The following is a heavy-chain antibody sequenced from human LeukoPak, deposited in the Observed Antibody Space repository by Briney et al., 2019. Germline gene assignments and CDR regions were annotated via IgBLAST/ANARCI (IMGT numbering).Heavy chain of an antibody. D-gene: IGHD3-22*01. Sequence: GGSLRLSCAASGFTFSSYSMNWVRQAPGKGLEWVSSISSSSSYIYYPDSVKGRFTISRDNAKNSLYLQMNSPRAEDTAVYYCARDLHYYDSSGYYQYWGQGTLVTVSS. CDR1: GFTFSSYS. J-gene: IGHJ4*02. CDR3: ARDLHYYDSSGYYQY. CDR2: ISSSSSYI. V-gene: IGHV3-21*01.